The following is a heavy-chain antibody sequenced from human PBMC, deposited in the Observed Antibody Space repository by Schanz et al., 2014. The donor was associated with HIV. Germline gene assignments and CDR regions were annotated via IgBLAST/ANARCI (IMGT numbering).Heavy chain of an antibody. Sequence: QVQLVQSGAEVKKPGSSVKVSCKASGYTFTNYAINWVRQAPGQGLEWMGWISNYIGNTDYAQNLQGRVTLTRNTSISTVYMEVSSLRSEDTAVYYCARSPDYGDLRRGDWFDPWGQGTLVIVSS. CDR1: GYTFTNYA. CDR3: ARSPDYGDLRRGDWFDP. D-gene: IGHD4-17*01. CDR2: ISNYIGNT. V-gene: IGHV1-8*02. J-gene: IGHJ5*02.